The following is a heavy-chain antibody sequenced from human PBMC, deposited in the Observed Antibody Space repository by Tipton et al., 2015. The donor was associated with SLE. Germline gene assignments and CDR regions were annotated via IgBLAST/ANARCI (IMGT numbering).Heavy chain of an antibody. CDR2: IKQDGSEK. V-gene: IGHV3-7*03. D-gene: IGHD1-26*01. CDR1: GFTFSSYA. CDR3: AGWRTYSINDY. J-gene: IGHJ4*02. Sequence: SLRLSCAASGFTFSSYAMSWVRQAPGKGLEWVANIKQDGSEKYYVDSVKGRFTISRDNAKNSLYLQMNSLRAEDTAVYYCAGWRTYSINDYWGQGTLVTVSS.